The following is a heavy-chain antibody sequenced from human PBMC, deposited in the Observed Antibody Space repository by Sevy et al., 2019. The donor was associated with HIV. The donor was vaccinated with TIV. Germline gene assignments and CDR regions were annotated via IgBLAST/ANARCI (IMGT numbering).Heavy chain of an antibody. Sequence: GGSLRLSCAASGFTFNYYGVHWVRQAPGKGLEWVAFIGFDGSDKNYADSVKGRFTISRDNSQNPMYMQMNSLRPDDTAVYYCAKNTAAAGVGGFDYWGHGTLVTVSS. CDR1: GFTFNYYG. J-gene: IGHJ4*01. CDR2: IGFDGSDK. D-gene: IGHD6-13*01. CDR3: AKNTAAAGVGGFDY. V-gene: IGHV3-30*02.